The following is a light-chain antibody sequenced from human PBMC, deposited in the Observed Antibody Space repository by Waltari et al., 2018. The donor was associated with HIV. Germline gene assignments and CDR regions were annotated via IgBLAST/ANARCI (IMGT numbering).Light chain of an antibody. CDR1: SSDVGSFTL. CDR3: CSYVGSRTVL. J-gene: IGLJ3*02. Sequence: QSALTQPASVSGSPGQSITISCTGTSSDVGSFTLVSWYQHHPGRAPRLRIYEVTTRPPGFSNRFSGSKSGNTASLTISGLQADDEADDHCCSYVGSRTVLFGGGTKVTVL. V-gene: IGLV2-23*02. CDR2: EVT.